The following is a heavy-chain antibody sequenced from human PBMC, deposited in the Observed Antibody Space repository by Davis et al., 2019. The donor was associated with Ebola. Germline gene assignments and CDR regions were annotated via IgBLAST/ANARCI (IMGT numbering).Heavy chain of an antibody. D-gene: IGHD3-22*01. J-gene: IGHJ4*02. CDR1: GGTFSGYY. CDR3: ARSLNYYDSSGYGIVKWGY. CDR2: VNYCGST. V-gene: IGHV4-34*01. Sequence: SETLSLSCAVYGGTFSGYYWTWICQPPGQGLEWIREVNYCGSTNYNPSLKSRVTISVDTSKNQFSLKLSSVTAADTAVYYCARSLNYYDSSGYGIVKWGYWGQGTLVTVSS.